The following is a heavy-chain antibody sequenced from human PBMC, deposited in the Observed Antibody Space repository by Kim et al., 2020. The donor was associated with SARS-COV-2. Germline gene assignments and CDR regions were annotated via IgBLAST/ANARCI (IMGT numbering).Heavy chain of an antibody. Sequence: SETLSLTCTVSGGSISSGDYYWSWIRQPPGKGLEWIGYIYYSGSTYYNPSLKSRVTISVDTSKNQFSLKLSSVTAADTAVYYCAREGLTGTGGYFDYWGQGTLVTVSS. D-gene: IGHD1-7*01. CDR1: GGSISSGDYY. V-gene: IGHV4-30-4*01. CDR2: IYYSGST. J-gene: IGHJ4*02. CDR3: AREGLTGTGGYFDY.